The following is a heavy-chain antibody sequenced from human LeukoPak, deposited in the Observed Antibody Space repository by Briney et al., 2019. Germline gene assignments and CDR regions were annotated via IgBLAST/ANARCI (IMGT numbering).Heavy chain of an antibody. J-gene: IGHJ5*02. D-gene: IGHD6-19*01. CDR2: IYYIGST. CDR3: ARELAVAYPNWFDP. CDR1: GGSISSSSYF. V-gene: IGHV4-39*07. Sequence: SETLSLTCTVSGGSISSSSYFWGWIRQPPGKGLEWIGSIYYIGSTYYNPSLKSRVAISVDTSKNQFSLKLSSVTAADMAVYYCARELAVAYPNWFDPWGQGTLVTVSS.